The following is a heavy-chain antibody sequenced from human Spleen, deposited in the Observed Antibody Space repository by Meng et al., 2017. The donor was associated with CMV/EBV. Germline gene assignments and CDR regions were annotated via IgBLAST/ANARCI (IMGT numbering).Heavy chain of an antibody. J-gene: IGHJ4*02. CDR2: ITSRSTK. D-gene: IGHD2-21*01. CDR3: ARSLVYCVSDF. CDR1: GFTFTSYS. V-gene: IGHV3-69-1*01. Sequence: GESLKISCAASGFTFTSYSMNWVRQAPGEGLEWVSSITSRSTKYYADSVKGRFTISRDNAQNSLYLQMDSLRAEDTAVYYCARSLVYCVSDFWGPGILVTVSS.